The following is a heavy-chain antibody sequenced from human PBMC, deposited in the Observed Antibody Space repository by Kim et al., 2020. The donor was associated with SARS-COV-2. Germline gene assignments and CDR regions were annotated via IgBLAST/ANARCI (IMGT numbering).Heavy chain of an antibody. V-gene: IGHV4-39*01. Sequence: SETLSLTCTVAGDSISSASYSWGWIRQPPGKGLEWIGSMFYNGKADYNPSLRNRVIISIDTSKKHFSLRLSSVTAADTAFYYCARHPYGSGTSYYYWYF. CDR1: GDSISSASYS. CDR3: ARHPYGSGTSYYYWYF. J-gene: IGHJ2*01. D-gene: IGHD3-10*01. CDR2: MFYNGKA.